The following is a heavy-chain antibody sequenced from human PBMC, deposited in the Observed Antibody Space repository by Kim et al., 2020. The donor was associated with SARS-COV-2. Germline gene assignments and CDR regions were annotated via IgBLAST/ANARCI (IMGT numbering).Heavy chain of an antibody. D-gene: IGHD3-10*01. Sequence: GESLKISCKGSGYSFTSYWISWVRQMPGKGLEWMGRIDPSDSYTNYSPSFQGHVTISADKSISTAYLQWSSLKASDTAMYYRARVPMGFGVEQNWFDPWGQGTLVTVSS. CDR1: GYSFTSYW. V-gene: IGHV5-10-1*01. CDR2: IDPSDSYT. CDR3: ARVPMGFGVEQNWFDP. J-gene: IGHJ5*02.